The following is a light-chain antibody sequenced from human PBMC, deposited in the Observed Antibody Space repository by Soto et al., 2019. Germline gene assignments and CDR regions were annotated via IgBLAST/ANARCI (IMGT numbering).Light chain of an antibody. CDR1: QDISSW. J-gene: IGKJ5*01. Sequence: DIQMTQSPSSLSASVGDRVTITCRASQDISSWLAWYQQKPEKAPKCLIYAAGNLQRGVPSRFSGSGSGTEFTLTISSLQPEDFATYYCQQYNSYPPTFGQGTRLEIK. CDR2: AAG. CDR3: QQYNSYPPT. V-gene: IGKV1D-16*01.